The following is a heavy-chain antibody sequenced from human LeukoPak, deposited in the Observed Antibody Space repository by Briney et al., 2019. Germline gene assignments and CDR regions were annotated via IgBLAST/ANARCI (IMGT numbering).Heavy chain of an antibody. D-gene: IGHD3-16*01. J-gene: IGHJ3*02. CDR1: GGSFSGYY. V-gene: IGHV4-34*01. CDR3: ARGPSVGAFDI. Sequence: SETLSLTCAVSGGSFSGYYWTWLRQPPGKGLEWIGEINHSGSANYNPSLKSRVTISLDTSKNQFSLKLSSVTAADTAVYYCARGPSVGAFDIWGQGTMVTVSS. CDR2: INHSGSA.